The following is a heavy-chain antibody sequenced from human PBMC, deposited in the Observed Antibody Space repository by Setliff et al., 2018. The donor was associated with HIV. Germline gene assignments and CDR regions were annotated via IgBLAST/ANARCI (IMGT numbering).Heavy chain of an antibody. CDR1: GFTFSSYA. V-gene: IGHV3-30*04. CDR2: ISYDGSNK. CDR3: ARAFGGGGFDS. D-gene: IGHD3-10*01. Sequence: GSLRLSCAASGFTFSSYAMHWVRQAPGKGLEWVAVISYDGSNKYYADSVKGRFTIARDNSKNTLYLQMNSLGAEDTAVYYCARAFGGGGFDSWGQGTLVTVSS. J-gene: IGHJ5*01.